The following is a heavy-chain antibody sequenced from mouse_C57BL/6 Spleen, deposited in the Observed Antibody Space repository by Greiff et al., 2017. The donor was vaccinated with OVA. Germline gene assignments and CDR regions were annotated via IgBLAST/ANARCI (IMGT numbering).Heavy chain of an antibody. J-gene: IGHJ2*01. Sequence: DVMLVESGGGLVQPGGSMKLSCVASGFTFSNYWMNWVRQSPEKGLEWVAQIRLKSDNYATNYAESVKGRFTISRDESKSSVYLQMNNLRADDTGIYYCTGNYYFDYWGQGTTLTVSS. D-gene: IGHD1-3*01. CDR3: TGNYYFDY. CDR1: GFTFSNYW. CDR2: IRLKSDNYAT. V-gene: IGHV6-3*01.